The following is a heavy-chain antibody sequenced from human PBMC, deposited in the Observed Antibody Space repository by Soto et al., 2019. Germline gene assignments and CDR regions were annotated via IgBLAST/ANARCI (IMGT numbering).Heavy chain of an antibody. D-gene: IGHD3-10*01. CDR3: ARGGGVWFGELLYKYYYYMDV. J-gene: IGHJ6*03. V-gene: IGHV1-3*01. Sequence: ASVKVSCTASGYTLTSYAMHWVRQAPGQRLEWMGWINAGNGNTKYSQKFQGRVTITRDTSASTAYMELSSLRSEDTAVYYCARGGGVWFGELLYKYYYYMDVWGKGTTVTVSS. CDR2: INAGNGNT. CDR1: GYTLTSYA.